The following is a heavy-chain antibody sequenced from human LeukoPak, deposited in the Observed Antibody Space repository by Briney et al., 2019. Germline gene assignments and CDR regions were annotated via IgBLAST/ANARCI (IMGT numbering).Heavy chain of an antibody. CDR1: GYTLTELS. D-gene: IGHD3-3*01. J-gene: IGHJ6*02. CDR2: FDPEDGET. V-gene: IGHV1-24*01. Sequence: ASVKVSCKVSGYTLTELSMHWVRQAPGKGLEWMGGFDPEDGETIYAQKFQGRVTMTEDTSTDTAYMELSSLRSEDTAVYYCVTVGVYYYGMDVWGQGTTVTVSS. CDR3: VTVGVYYYGMDV.